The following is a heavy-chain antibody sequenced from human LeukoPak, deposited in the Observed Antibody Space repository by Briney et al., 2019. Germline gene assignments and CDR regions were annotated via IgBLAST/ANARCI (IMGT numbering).Heavy chain of an antibody. V-gene: IGHV1-69*05. CDR2: IIPIFGTA. D-gene: IGHD3-22*01. Sequence: SVKVSCRASGGTFSSYAISWVRQAPGQGLEWVGRIIPIFGTANYAQNIQGRVTITTDESTSTAYMELSSLRSEDTAVYYCARDTYYYDSSDDYWGQGTLVTVSS. CDR1: GGTFSSYA. J-gene: IGHJ4*02. CDR3: ARDTYYYDSSDDY.